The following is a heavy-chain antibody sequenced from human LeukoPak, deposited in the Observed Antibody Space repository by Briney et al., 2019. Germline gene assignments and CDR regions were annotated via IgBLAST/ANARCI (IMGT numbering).Heavy chain of an antibody. CDR1: GGSISSYY. D-gene: IGHD4-17*01. Sequence: SETLSLTCTVSGGSISSYYWSWIRQPPGKGLEWIGYIYYSGSTNYNPSLKGRVTISVDTSKNQFSLKLSSVTAADTAVYYCAREGYGDARWGQGTLVTVSS. CDR3: AREGYGDAR. CDR2: IYYSGST. V-gene: IGHV4-59*01. J-gene: IGHJ4*02.